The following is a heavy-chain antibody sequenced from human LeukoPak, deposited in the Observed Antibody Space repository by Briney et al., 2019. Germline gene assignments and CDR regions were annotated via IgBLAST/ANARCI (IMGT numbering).Heavy chain of an antibody. V-gene: IGHV4-4*07. Sequence: PSETLSLTCTVSGGSISSYYWSWIRQPAGKGLEWIGRIYTSGSTNYNPSLKSRVTMSVDTSKNQFSLKLSSVTAADTAVYYCARSGSWYYYYYMDVWGKGTTVTISS. J-gene: IGHJ6*03. D-gene: IGHD6-13*01. CDR1: GGSISSYY. CDR3: ARSGSWYYYYYMDV. CDR2: IYTSGST.